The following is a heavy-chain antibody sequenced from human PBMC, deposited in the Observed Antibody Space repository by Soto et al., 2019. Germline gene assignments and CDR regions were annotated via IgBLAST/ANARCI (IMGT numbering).Heavy chain of an antibody. D-gene: IGHD6-6*01. J-gene: IGHJ6*02. Sequence: ESRSLAWADYGDFLSSFYWSWISPPQGRGLEVIGEINQSGSTNYSPSLKSRVTISVDTSKNQFSLRLTSLTDADTAVYYCARSTPHPREQLVRFYYYYAMDVWGQGTTVT. CDR3: ARSTPHPREQLVRFYYYYAMDV. CDR2: INQSGST. CDR1: GDFLSSFY. V-gene: IGHV4-34*01.